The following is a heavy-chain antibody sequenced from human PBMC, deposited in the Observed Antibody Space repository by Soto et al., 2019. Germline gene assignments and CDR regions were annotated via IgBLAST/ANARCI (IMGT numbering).Heavy chain of an antibody. CDR1: GFTLTHYA. CDR3: GKYKEAYRNAFDV. V-gene: IGHV1-3*01. Sequence: QVQLVQSGAEVKRPGASVKISCKAPGFTLTHYAIHWVRQAPGQGLEYMGWINGGNGDTRVPQQIPGRHTFATDAAASTDYMELNNVGSEDRSVYICGKYKEAYRNAFDVWGQGTMVTVSS. CDR2: INGGNGDT. D-gene: IGHD1-20*01. J-gene: IGHJ3*01.